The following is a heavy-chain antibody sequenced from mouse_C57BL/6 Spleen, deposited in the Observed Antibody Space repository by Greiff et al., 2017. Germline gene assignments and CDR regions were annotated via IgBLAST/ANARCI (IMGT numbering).Heavy chain of an antibody. Sequence: QVQLQQSGAELVRPGTSVKLSCKASGYTFTSYWMHWVKQRPGQGLEWIGVIDPSDSYTNYNQKFKGKATLTVDTSSSTAYMQLSSLTSEDSAVYYCASYGGYWDGDYWGQGTTLTVAS. D-gene: IGHD4-1*01. CDR1: GYTFTSYW. CDR3: ASYGGYWDGDY. CDR2: IDPSDSYT. V-gene: IGHV1-59*01. J-gene: IGHJ2*01.